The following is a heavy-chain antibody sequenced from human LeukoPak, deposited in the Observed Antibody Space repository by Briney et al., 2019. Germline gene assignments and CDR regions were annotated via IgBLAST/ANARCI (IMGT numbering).Heavy chain of an antibody. CDR3: ARHDGYDWNDVGH. Sequence: PGESLKISCQGTGYSFTSHWIGWVRQMPGKGLEWMWIIYPGDSDTRYSPSFQGQVTISVDKSINTAYLQWSSLKASDTAMYYCARHDGYDWNDVGHWGQGTLVTVSS. CDR1: GYSFTSHW. J-gene: IGHJ4*02. CDR2: IYPGDSDT. D-gene: IGHD1-20*01. V-gene: IGHV5-51*01.